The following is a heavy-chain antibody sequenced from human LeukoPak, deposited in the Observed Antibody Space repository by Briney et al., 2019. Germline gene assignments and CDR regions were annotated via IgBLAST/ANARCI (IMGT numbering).Heavy chain of an antibody. CDR1: GFTFSSYE. CDR3: ARGFWSGYSRAGMDV. D-gene: IGHD3-3*01. Sequence: GGSLRLFCAASGFTFSSYEMNWVRQAPGKGLEWVSYISSSGSTIYYADSVKGRFTISRDNAKNSLYLQMNSLRAGDTAVCYCARGFWSGYSRAGMDVWGQGTTVTVSS. V-gene: IGHV3-48*03. J-gene: IGHJ6*02. CDR2: ISSSGSTI.